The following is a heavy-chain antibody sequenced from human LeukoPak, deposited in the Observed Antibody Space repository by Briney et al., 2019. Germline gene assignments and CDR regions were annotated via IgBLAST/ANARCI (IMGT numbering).Heavy chain of an antibody. CDR1: GGSISSSSYY. D-gene: IGHD3-10*01. Sequence: SETLSLTCTVSGGSISSSSYYWGWIRQPPRKGLEWIGSIYYSGSTYYNPSLKSRVTISVDTSKNQFSLKLSSVTAADTAVYYCARDYGSGSYPHWGQGTLVTVSS. J-gene: IGHJ4*02. V-gene: IGHV4-39*02. CDR2: IYYSGST. CDR3: ARDYGSGSYPH.